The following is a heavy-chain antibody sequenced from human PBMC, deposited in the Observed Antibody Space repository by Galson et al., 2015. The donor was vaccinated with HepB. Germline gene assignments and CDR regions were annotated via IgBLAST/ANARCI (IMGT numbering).Heavy chain of an antibody. J-gene: IGHJ4*02. V-gene: IGHV3-30*04. CDR1: GFTFSTYA. D-gene: IGHD1-26*01. CDR3: ARDNVGFFDY. CDR2: ISYDGSNK. Sequence: SLRLSCAASGFTFSTYAMHWVRQAPGKGLEWVAVISYDGSNKYHADSVKGRFTISRYNPKNTLYLQMNSLRPEDTAVYYCARDNVGFFDYWGQGTLVTVSS.